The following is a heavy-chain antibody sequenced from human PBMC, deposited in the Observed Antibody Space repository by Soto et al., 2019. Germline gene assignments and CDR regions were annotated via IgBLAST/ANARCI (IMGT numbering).Heavy chain of an antibody. D-gene: IGHD2-21*01. Sequence: QVQLVESGGGVVQPGRSLRLSCAASGFTFSSYGMHWVRQAPGKGLEWGAVIWYDGSNKYYADSVKGRFTISRDNSKNALYLQMNSLRAEDTAVYYWARDHSRYYFDYWGQGTLVTVSS. CDR1: GFTFSSYG. J-gene: IGHJ4*02. CDR3: ARDHSRYYFDY. CDR2: IWYDGSNK. V-gene: IGHV3-33*01.